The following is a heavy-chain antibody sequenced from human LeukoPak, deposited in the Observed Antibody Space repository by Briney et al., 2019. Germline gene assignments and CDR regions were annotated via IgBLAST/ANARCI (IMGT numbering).Heavy chain of an antibody. V-gene: IGHV3-73*01. J-gene: IGHJ4*02. CDR1: GFSLTDSS. D-gene: IGHD2-21*02. Sequence: GGSLRLSCAASGFSLTDSSVHWVRQAPGKGLEWLGRIRNKASTYATAYAASVRGRSTISRDDSKHTAYLQMNSLKTDDTAVYYCTANGDNSDFWGQGTLVTVSS. CDR2: IRNKASTYAT. CDR3: TANGDNSDF.